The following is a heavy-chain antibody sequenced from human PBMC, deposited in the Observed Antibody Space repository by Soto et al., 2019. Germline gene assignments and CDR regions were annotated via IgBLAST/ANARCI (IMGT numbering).Heavy chain of an antibody. CDR2: INHSGST. CDR3: ARSTSGYSGSGSYYRADAFDI. Sequence: QVQLQQWGAGLLKPSETLSLTCAVYGGSFSGYYWSWIRQPPGKGLEWIGEINHSGSTNYNPSLKSRVPISVDTAKNQFSLKLSSVTAADTAVYYCARSTSGYSGSGSYYRADAFDIWSQGTMVTVSS. V-gene: IGHV4-34*01. J-gene: IGHJ3*02. D-gene: IGHD3-10*01. CDR1: GGSFSGYY.